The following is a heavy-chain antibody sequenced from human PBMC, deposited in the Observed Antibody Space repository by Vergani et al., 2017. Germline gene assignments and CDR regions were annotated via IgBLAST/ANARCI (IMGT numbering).Heavy chain of an antibody. J-gene: IGHJ4*02. D-gene: IGHD6-19*01. V-gene: IGHV4-39*01. CDR3: ARRFSSGWLSLSLTSTSIFDY. Sequence: QLQLQESGPGLVKPSETLSLTCTVSGGSISSSSYYWGWIRQPPGKGLEWIGSIYYSGSTYYNPSLKSRVTISVDTSKNQFSLKLSSVTAADTAVYYCARRFSSGWLSLSLTSTSIFDYWGQGTLVTVSS. CDR2: IYYSGST. CDR1: GGSISSSSYY.